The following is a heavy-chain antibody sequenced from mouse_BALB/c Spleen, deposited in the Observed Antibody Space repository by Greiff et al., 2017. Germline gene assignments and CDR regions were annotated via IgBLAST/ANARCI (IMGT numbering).Heavy chain of an antibody. J-gene: IGHJ4*01. CDR1: GFTFSDYG. CDR2: ISNLAYSI. V-gene: IGHV5-15*02. D-gene: IGHD2-10*02. CDR3: AREKYGNYGAMDY. Sequence: EVKLVESGGGLVQPGGSRKLSCAASGFTFSDYGMAWVRQAPGKGPEWVAFISNLAYSIYYADTVTGRFTISRENAKNTLYLEMSSLRSEDTAMYYCAREKYGNYGAMDYWGQGTSVTVSS.